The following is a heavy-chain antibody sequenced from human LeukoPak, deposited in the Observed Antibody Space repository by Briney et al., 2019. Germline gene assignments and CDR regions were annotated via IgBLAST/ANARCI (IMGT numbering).Heavy chain of an antibody. D-gene: IGHD6-13*01. V-gene: IGHV1-2*02. CDR1: GYTFTGYY. J-gene: IGHJ2*01. Sequence: EASVKVSCKASGYTFTGYYMHWVRQAPGQGLEWMGWINPSSGGTNYAQKLQDRVTMTRDTSITTAYMELRRLTSDDTAVYYCATAGAAAVPDYYFDLWGRGTLVTVSS. CDR3: ATAGAAAVPDYYFDL. CDR2: INPSSGGT.